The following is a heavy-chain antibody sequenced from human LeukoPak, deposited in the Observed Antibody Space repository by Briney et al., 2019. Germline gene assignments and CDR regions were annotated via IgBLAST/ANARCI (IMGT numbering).Heavy chain of an antibody. D-gene: IGHD3-16*01. CDR3: AKDGPGWGSYFDY. CDR1: GFTFSSYW. J-gene: IGHJ4*02. V-gene: IGHV3-23*01. Sequence: PGGSLRLSCAASGFTFSSYWMHWVRQAPGKGLEWVSSITGAGDSTHYADSVRGRFTISRDNSKNTLYLQMNSLRDEDTAVYYCAKDGPGWGSYFDYWGQGTLVTVSS. CDR2: ITGAGDST.